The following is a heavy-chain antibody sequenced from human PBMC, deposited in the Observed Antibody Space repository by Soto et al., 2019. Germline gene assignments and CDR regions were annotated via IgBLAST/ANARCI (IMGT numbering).Heavy chain of an antibody. CDR1: GGSISSGDCY. CDR3: ARVCGGDCHYGMDV. J-gene: IGHJ6*02. CDR2: IYYSGST. D-gene: IGHD2-21*02. Sequence: SETLSLTCTVSGGSISSGDCYWSWIRQPPGKGLEWIGYIYYSGSTYYNPSLKSRVTISVDTSKNQFSLKLSSVTAADTAVYYCARVCGGDCHYGMDVWGQGTTVTVSS. V-gene: IGHV4-30-4*01.